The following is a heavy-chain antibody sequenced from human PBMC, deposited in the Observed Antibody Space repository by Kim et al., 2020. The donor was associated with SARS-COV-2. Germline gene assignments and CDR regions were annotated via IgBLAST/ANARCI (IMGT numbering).Heavy chain of an antibody. J-gene: IGHJ3*02. CDR1: GYSFTSYW. D-gene: IGHD5-18*01. CDR2: IYPGDSDT. V-gene: IGHV5-51*01. CDR3: ARLADTAMANDAFDI. Sequence: GESLKISCKGSGYSFTSYWIGWVRQMPGKGLEWMGIIYPGDSDTRYSPSFQGQVTISADKSISTAYLQWSSLKASDTAMYYCARLADTAMANDAFDIWGQGTMVTVSS.